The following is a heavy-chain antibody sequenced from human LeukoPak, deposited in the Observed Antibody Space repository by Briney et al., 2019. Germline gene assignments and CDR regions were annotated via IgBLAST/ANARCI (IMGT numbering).Heavy chain of an antibody. D-gene: IGHD4-23*01. CDR2: INPNSGGT. J-gene: IGHJ6*03. V-gene: IGHV1-2*02. CDR3: ARVNPTVGHGYYYYYMDV. Sequence: GASVKVSCKASGYTFTGYYMHWVRQAPGQGLEWMGWINPNSGGTNYAQKFQGRVTMTRDTSISTAYMELSRLRSDDTAVYYCARVNPTVGHGYYYYYMDVWGKGTTVTVSS. CDR1: GYTFTGYY.